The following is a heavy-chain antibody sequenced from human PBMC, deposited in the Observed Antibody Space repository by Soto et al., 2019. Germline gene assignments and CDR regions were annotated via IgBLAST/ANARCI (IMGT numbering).Heavy chain of an antibody. Sequence: QVQLVESGGGVVQPGRSLRLSCAASGFTFSSYAMHWVRQAPGKGLEWVAVISHDGSNKYYADSVKGRFTISRDNSKNTLYLQMSSLRAEDTAVYYCARDAGSRHYCSSTSCYSVAFDIWGQVTIVTVSS. CDR3: ARDAGSRHYCSSTSCYSVAFDI. J-gene: IGHJ3*02. D-gene: IGHD2-2*01. V-gene: IGHV3-30-3*01. CDR1: GFTFSSYA. CDR2: ISHDGSNK.